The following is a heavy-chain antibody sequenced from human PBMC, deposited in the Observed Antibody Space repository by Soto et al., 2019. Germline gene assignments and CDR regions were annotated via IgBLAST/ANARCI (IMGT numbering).Heavy chain of an antibody. CDR1: GFTFSSYG. CDR2: ISYDGSEK. V-gene: IGHV3-30*03. J-gene: IGHJ4*02. Sequence: QVQLVESGGGVVQPGKSLRLSCAASGFTFSSYGMHWVRQAPGKGLEWVAGISYDGSEKYYVDSVKGRFTISRDNSKNTLYLQMNSLRVEDTAVYYCASRGKNGGDAVWGQGTLVTVSS. D-gene: IGHD2-21*02. CDR3: ASRGKNGGDAV.